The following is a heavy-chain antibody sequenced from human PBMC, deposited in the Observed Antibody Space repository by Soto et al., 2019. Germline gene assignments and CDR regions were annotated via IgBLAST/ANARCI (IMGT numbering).Heavy chain of an antibody. J-gene: IGHJ5*02. V-gene: IGHV4-59*01. CDR1: GGSISSYY. CDR2: IYYSGST. Sequence: PSETLYLTCTVSGGSISSYYWIWIRQPPGKGLEWIGYIYYSGSTNYNPSLKSRVTISVDTSKNQFSLNLSSVTAADTAVYYCARRYSSGWSGWFDPWGQGTLVTV. CDR3: ARRYSSGWSGWFDP. D-gene: IGHD6-19*01.